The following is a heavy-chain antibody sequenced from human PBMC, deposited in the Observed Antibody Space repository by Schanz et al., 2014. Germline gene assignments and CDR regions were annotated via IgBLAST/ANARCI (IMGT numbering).Heavy chain of an antibody. CDR1: GFTFSDYY. CDR2: ISSSGTTL. D-gene: IGHD3-22*01. V-gene: IGHV3-11*01. CDR3: AKVWGSDYFYPFDY. J-gene: IGHJ4*02. Sequence: HVQLLESGGGLFKPGGSLRLSCAGSGFTFSDYYMTWIRQAPGKGLDWVSYISSSGTTLYYADSVKGRFTISRDNAKNSLYLQMNSLRAEDTAVYYCAKVWGSDYFYPFDYWGQGTLVTVSS.